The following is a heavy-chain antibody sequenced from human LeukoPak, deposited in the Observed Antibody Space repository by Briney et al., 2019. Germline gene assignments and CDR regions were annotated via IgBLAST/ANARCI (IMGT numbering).Heavy chain of an antibody. CDR1: GYTFISYW. D-gene: IGHD3-10*01. J-gene: IGHJ4*02. CDR3: ARHGSGSYFNPLEN. CDR2: IYPSDSTT. Sequence: GESLKISCQGSGYTFISYWIGWVRQMPGKGLEWMGIIYPSDSTTKYSPSFQGQVTISADESISTAYLQWSSLKASDTAMYYCARHGSGSYFNPLENWGQGTPVTVSS. V-gene: IGHV5-51*01.